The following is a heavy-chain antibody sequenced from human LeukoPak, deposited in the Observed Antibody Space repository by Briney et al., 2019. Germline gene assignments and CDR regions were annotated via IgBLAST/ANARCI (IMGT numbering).Heavy chain of an antibody. CDR3: ARGQRNYGSGSYLGNWFDP. CDR1: GYTFTGYY. J-gene: IGHJ5*02. V-gene: IGHV1-2*02. CDR2: INPNSGGT. D-gene: IGHD3-10*01. Sequence: GASVKVSCKASGYTFTGYYMHWARQAPGQGLEWMGWINPNSGGTNYAQKFQGRVTMTRDTSISTAYMELSRLRSDDTAVYYCARGQRNYGSGSYLGNWFDPWGQGTLVTVSS.